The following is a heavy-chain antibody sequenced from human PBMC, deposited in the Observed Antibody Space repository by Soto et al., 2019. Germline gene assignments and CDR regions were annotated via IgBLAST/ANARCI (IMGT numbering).Heavy chain of an antibody. CDR3: ARSRSSGWFYYYYGMDV. J-gene: IGHJ6*02. V-gene: IGHV5-51*01. CDR2: IYPGDSDT. D-gene: IGHD6-19*01. CDR1: GYSFTSYW. Sequence: PGESLKISCKGSGYSFTSYWIGWVRQMPGKGLEWMGIIYPGDSDTRYSPSFQGQVTISADKSISTAYLQWSSLKASDTAMYYCARSRSSGWFYYYYGMDVWGQGPTVTVSS.